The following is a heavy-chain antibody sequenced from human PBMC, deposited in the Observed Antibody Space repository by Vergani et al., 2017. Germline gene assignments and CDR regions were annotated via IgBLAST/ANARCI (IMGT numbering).Heavy chain of an antibody. CDR3: AADIQRRYYSMDV. CDR1: GFTFTSSA. V-gene: IGHV1-58*01. J-gene: IGHJ6*03. CDR2: IVVGSGNT. D-gene: IGHD2-2*03. Sequence: QMQLVQSGPEVKKPGTSVKVSCKASGFTFTSSAVQWVRQARGQRLEWIGWIVVGSGNTNYAQKFQERVTITRDMSTSTAYMELSSLRSEDTAVYYCAADIQRRYYSMDVWGKGTTVTVSS.